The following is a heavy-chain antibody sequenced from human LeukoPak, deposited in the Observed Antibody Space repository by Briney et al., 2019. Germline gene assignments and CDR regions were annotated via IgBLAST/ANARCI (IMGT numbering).Heavy chain of an antibody. CDR3: ARAHEQQFYYGMDV. CDR1: GGSINNYY. Sequence: SETLSLTCTVSGGSINNYYWSWIRQPPGKGLEWIGYIYYSGSTNYNPSLKSRVTISVDTSKNQFSLKLSSVTAADTAVYYCARAHEQQFYYGMDVWGQGTTVTVSS. CDR2: IYYSGST. V-gene: IGHV4-59*01. D-gene: IGHD6-13*01. J-gene: IGHJ6*02.